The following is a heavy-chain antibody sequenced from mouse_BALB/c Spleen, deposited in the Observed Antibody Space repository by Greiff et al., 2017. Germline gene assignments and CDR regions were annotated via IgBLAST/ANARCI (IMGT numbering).Heavy chain of an antibody. CDR2: IYPGGGYT. CDR1: GYTFTNYW. D-gene: IGHD1-1*01. Sequence: VQLQQSGAELVRPGTSVKISCKASGYTFTNYWLGWVKQRPGHGLEWIGDIYPGGGYTNYNEKFKGKATLTADTSSSTAYMQLSSLTSEDSAVYFCARQGDGSSYDAMDYWGQGTSVTVSS. CDR3: ARQGDGSSYDAMDY. J-gene: IGHJ4*01. V-gene: IGHV1-63*02.